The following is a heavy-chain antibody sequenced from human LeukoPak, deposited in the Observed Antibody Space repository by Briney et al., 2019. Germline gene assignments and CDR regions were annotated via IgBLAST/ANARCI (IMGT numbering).Heavy chain of an antibody. CDR3: ARGRDGYNWDDAFDI. CDR2: ISTSGST. D-gene: IGHD5-24*01. CDR1: RGSINTGSYY. J-gene: IGHJ3*02. Sequence: SQTLSLTCTVSRGSINTGSYYWSWIRQPAGKGLEWIGRISTSGSTNYNPSLKSRVTISVDKSKNQFSLNLSSVTAADTAVYYCARGRDGYNWDDAFDIWGQGTMVTVSP. V-gene: IGHV4-61*02.